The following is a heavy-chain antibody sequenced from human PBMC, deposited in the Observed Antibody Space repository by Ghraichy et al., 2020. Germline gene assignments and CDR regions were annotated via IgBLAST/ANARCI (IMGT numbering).Heavy chain of an antibody. CDR1: GFTFSSYT. CDR3: ARKNGDLDY. Sequence: GGSLRLSCAASGFTFSSYTITWVRQAPGKGLEWVSSISGISGSIFYADSVKGRFTISRDNAKNSLYLQMNSLRAEDTAVYYCARKNGDLDYWGQGTLVTVSS. D-gene: IGHD3-10*01. J-gene: IGHJ4*02. CDR2: ISGISGSI. V-gene: IGHV3-21*01.